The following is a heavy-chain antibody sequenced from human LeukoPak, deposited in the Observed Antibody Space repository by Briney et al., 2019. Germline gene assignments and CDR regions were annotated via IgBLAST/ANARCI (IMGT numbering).Heavy chain of an antibody. CDR1: GFTSSSSW. V-gene: IGHV3-7*01. J-gene: IGHJ4*02. D-gene: IGHD3-22*01. Sequence: GGSLRLSCAASGFTSSSSWMSWVRQAPGKGLEWVASIKQDGSVKYYVDSVKGRFTISRDNAQNSLSLQMNSLRAEDSAVYYCAKAITTVDQWGQGTLVTVSS. CDR3: AKAITTVDQ. CDR2: IKQDGSVK.